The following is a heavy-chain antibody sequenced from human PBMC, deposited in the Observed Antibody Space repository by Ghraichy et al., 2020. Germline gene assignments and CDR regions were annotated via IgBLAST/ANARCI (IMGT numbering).Heavy chain of an antibody. D-gene: IGHD3-3*01. J-gene: IGHJ5*02. CDR1: GSLFSTYG. Sequence: GGSLRLSCTVSGSLFSTYGMHWVRQAPGKGLEWLTFTRYDGGTKYYADSVEGRFFVSRDNSKNVLYLEMNSLTVEDTAMYYCVKDRSGSDQIGGEETKWFDPWGQGTLVTISS. V-gene: IGHV3-30*02. CDR2: TRYDGGTK. CDR3: VKDRSGSDQIGGEETKWFDP.